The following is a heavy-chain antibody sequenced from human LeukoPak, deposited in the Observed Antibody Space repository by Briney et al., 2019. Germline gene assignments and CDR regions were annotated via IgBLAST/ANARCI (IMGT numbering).Heavy chain of an antibody. CDR3: ASDGGYCSSTSCSRTYYYYYYYMDV. D-gene: IGHD2-2*01. CDR2: INPNSGGT. J-gene: IGHJ6*03. Sequence: ASVKVSCKASGYTFTGYYMHWVRQAPGQGLEWMGWINPNSGGTNYAQKFQGRVTMTRDTSISTAYMELSRLRSDDTAVYYCASDGGYCSSTSCSRTYYYYYYYMDVWGKGTTVTVSS. CDR1: GYTFTGYY. V-gene: IGHV1-2*02.